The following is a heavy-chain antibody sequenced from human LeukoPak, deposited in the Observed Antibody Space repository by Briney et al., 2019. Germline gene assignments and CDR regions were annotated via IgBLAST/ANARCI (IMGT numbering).Heavy chain of an antibody. CDR3: ARGLRSDYSYYMDV. J-gene: IGHJ6*03. V-gene: IGHV4-34*01. Sequence: SETLSLTCAVYGGSFSGYYWSWIRQPPGKGLEWIGEINHSGSTNYNPSLKSRVTISVDTSKNQFSLKLSSVTAADTAVYYCARGLRSDYSYYMDVWGKGTTLSVSS. CDR2: INHSGST. CDR1: GGSFSGYY. D-gene: IGHD2-15*01.